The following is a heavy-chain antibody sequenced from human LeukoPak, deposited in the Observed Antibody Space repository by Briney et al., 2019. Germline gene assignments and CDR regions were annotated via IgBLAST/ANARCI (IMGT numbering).Heavy chain of an antibody. CDR1: GFTFSTYW. CDR3: ARETSSGGYGFEDWFDP. CDR2: IKQDGSEK. Sequence: GGSLRLSCAASGFTFSTYWMSWVRQAPGKGLEWGANIKQDGSEKNYVDSVKGRFTISRDNSKNTLYLQMNSLRAEDTAVYYCARETSSGGYGFEDWFDPWGQGTLVTVSS. V-gene: IGHV3-7*01. J-gene: IGHJ5*02. D-gene: IGHD6-19*01.